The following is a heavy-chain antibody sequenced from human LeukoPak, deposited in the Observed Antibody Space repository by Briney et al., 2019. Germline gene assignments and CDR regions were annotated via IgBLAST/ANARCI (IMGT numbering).Heavy chain of an antibody. CDR2: IYTSGST. D-gene: IGHD3-10*01. J-gene: IGHJ4*02. CDR3: ARDRGDLWFGEYYYFDY. V-gene: IGHV4-4*07. CDR1: GGSFSSYY. Sequence: MSSETLSLTCAVYGGSFSSYYWSWIRQPAGKGLEWIGRIYTSGSTNYNPSLKSRVTMSVDTSKNQFSLKLSSVTAADTAVYYCARDRGDLWFGEYYYFDYWGQGTLVTVSS.